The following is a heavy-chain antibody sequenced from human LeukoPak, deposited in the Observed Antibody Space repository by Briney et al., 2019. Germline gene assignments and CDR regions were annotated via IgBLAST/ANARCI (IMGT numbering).Heavy chain of an antibody. CDR2: IYTSVST. CDR3: ARITDYSSSSYYMDV. V-gene: IGHV4-4*07. J-gene: IGHJ6*03. Sequence: SETLSLTCTVSGASISSYYWSWIRQPAGKGLEWIGRIYTSVSTNYNPSLKSRVTMSVDTSKNQFSLKLSSVTAADTAVYYCARITDYSSSSYYMDVWGKGTTVTVSS. CDR1: GASISSYY. D-gene: IGHD6-6*01.